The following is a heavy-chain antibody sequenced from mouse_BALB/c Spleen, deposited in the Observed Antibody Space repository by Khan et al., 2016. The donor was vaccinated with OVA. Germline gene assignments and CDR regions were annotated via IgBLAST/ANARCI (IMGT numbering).Heavy chain of an antibody. CDR3: AKQPYWQYNNMDY. Sequence: QVQLQQSGPDLVAPSQSLSITCTISGFSLTNYGVPWVRQPPGKGLEWLVVIWNDGSTTYNSALKSRLTVSKDNSKNQVFLKMNSLPTDDTAMYFCAKQPYWQYNNMDYGGQGTSVTVSS. V-gene: IGHV2-6-1*01. CDR1: GFSLTNYG. CDR2: IWNDGST. J-gene: IGHJ4*01. D-gene: IGHD2-10*01.